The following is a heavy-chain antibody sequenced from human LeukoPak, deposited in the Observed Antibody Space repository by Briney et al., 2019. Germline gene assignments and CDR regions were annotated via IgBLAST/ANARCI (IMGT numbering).Heavy chain of an antibody. J-gene: IGHJ5*02. CDR2: INPKLGAT. Sequence: ASVKVSCKASGYTFTDYYIHWVRQAPGQGLEWMGWINPKLGATKYAQKFQGRVTMTRDTAISTAYMELSSLTSDDTAVYSCARDAATSGTSWFDPWGQGTLVTVSS. CDR3: ARDAATSGTSWFDP. V-gene: IGHV1-2*02. CDR1: GYTFTDYY. D-gene: IGHD6-13*01.